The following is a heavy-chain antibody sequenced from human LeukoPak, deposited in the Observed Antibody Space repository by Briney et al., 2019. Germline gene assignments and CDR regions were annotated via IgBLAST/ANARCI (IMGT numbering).Heavy chain of an antibody. CDR1: GYSFTSYW. J-gene: IGHJ4*02. CDR2: IYPGGSDT. CDR3: TSPERFCSGGSWYSGPKLPFDY. V-gene: IGHV5-51*01. Sequence: GESLKISCNGSGYSFTSYWIAWVRRMPGEGLEYMVIIYPGGSDTRYSPSFQGQVTSSVDKSISTAYLQWSSLKASDTAMYYCTSPERFCSGGSWYSGPKLPFDYWGQGTPVTVSS. D-gene: IGHD2-15*01.